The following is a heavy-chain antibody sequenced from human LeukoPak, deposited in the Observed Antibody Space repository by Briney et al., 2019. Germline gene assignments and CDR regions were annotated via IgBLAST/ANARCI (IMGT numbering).Heavy chain of an antibody. V-gene: IGHV4-4*02. CDR1: GGSISSSNW. CDR2: IYHSGST. CDR3: ARDVREMVRGVIIANFDY. D-gene: IGHD3-10*01. Sequence: PSGTLSLTCAVSGGSISSSNWWSWVRQPPGKGLEWIGEIYHSGSTNYNPSLKSRVTISVDKSKNQFSLKLSSVTAADTAVYYCARDVREMVRGVIIANFDYWGQGTLVTVSS. J-gene: IGHJ4*02.